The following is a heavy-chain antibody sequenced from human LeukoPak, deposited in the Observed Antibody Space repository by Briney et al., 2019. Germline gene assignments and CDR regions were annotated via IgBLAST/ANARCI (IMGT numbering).Heavy chain of an antibody. J-gene: IGHJ4*02. CDR1: GFTFSSYG. Sequence: RAGGTLRLSCAASGFTFSSYGMSWVRQAPGKGLEWVSAISGSGGSTYYADSVKGRFTISRDNAKNSLYLQMNSLRAEDTAVYYCAINGFSSGWYEPYHFDNWGQGTLVTVSS. V-gene: IGHV3-23*01. CDR3: AINGFSSGWYEPYHFDN. CDR2: ISGSGGST. D-gene: IGHD6-19*01.